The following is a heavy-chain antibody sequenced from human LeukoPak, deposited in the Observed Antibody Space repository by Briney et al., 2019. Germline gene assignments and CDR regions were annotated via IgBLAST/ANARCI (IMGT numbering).Heavy chain of an antibody. CDR3: ARAPFSMVRRVIRAFDI. CDR2: ISAYNGNT. D-gene: IGHD3-10*01. J-gene: IGHJ3*02. Sequence: ASVKVSCKASGYTLTSYGISWVRQAPGQGLEWMGWISAYNGNTNYAQKLQGRVTMTTDTSTSTAYMELRSLRSDDTAVYYCARAPFSMVRRVIRAFDIWGQGTMVTVSS. V-gene: IGHV1-18*01. CDR1: GYTLTSYG.